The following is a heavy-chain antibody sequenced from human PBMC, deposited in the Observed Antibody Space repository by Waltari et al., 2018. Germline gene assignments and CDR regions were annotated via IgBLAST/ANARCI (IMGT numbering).Heavy chain of an antibody. J-gene: IGHJ4*02. CDR2: NIPNVGTA. CDR3: ARDLGIAAAGTGAPFDY. CDR1: GGTFSSSA. Sequence: QVQLVQSGAEVKKPGSSVKVSCKASGGTFSSSAISWVRQAPGHGLEWMGGNIPNVGTANYARKFQGRVRITANESTSTAYMELSSLRSEDTAVYYCARDLGIAAAGTGAPFDYWGQGTLVTVSS. D-gene: IGHD6-13*01. V-gene: IGHV1-69*13.